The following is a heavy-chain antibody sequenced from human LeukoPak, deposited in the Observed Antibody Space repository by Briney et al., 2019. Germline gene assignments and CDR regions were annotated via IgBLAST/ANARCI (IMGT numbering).Heavy chain of an antibody. Sequence: GGSLRLSCAASGFTFSSYSMNWVRQAPGKGLEWVSSISSTGYYVYYADSVKGRFTISRDDAKNSLYLQMNSLRAEDTAVYYCAKTTHDSSGYYYFGYWGQGTLVTVSS. CDR2: ISSTGYYV. CDR3: AKTTHDSSGYYYFGY. J-gene: IGHJ4*02. V-gene: IGHV3-21*01. CDR1: GFTFSSYS. D-gene: IGHD3-22*01.